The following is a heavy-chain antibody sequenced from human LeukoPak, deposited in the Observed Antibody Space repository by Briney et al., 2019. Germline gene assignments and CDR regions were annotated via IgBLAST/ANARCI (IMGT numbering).Heavy chain of an antibody. Sequence: HGESLQISCKGSGYSFTNNWIGWVRQMPGKGLEWMGITYPGDSNTRYSPSFQGQVTISADKSISSAYLQWSSLKASDTAMYYCVRSPACSSGTCYPNWFDPWGQGTLVTVSS. CDR2: TYPGDSNT. CDR3: VRSPACSSGTCYPNWFDP. V-gene: IGHV5-51*01. CDR1: GYSFTNNW. J-gene: IGHJ5*02. D-gene: IGHD2-15*01.